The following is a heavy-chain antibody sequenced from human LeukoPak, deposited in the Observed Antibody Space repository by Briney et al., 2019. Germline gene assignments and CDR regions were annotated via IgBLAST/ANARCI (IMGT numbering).Heavy chain of an antibody. J-gene: IGHJ6*03. CDR1: GYSISSGYY. V-gene: IGHV4-38-2*02. CDR2: IYYSGST. Sequence: PSETLSLTCTVSGYSISSGYYWGWIRQPPGKGLEWIGSIYYSGSTYYNPSLKSRVTISVDTSKNQFSLKLSSVTAADTAVYYCARHIPYSSSWYYYYYYMDVWGKGTTVTISS. D-gene: IGHD6-13*01. CDR3: ARHIPYSSSWYYYYYYMDV.